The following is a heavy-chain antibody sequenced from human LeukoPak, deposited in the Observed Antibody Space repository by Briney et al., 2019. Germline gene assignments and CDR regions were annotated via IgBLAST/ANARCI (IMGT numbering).Heavy chain of an antibody. V-gene: IGHV3-53*01. CDR2: IYSGGST. CDR1: GFTVSSNY. CDR3: ARDFSSWDLDY. Sequence: GGSLRLSCAASGFTVSSNYMSWVRQAPGKGPEWVSVIYSGGSTYYAGSVKGRFTISRDNSKNTLYLQMNSLRAEDTAVYYCARDFSSWDLDYWGQGTLVTVSS. J-gene: IGHJ4*02. D-gene: IGHD6-13*01.